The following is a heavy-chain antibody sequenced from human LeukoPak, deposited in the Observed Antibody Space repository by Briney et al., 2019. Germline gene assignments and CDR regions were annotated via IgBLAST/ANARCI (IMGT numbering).Heavy chain of an antibody. CDR3: AKGVGYCSSTSCSLDY. J-gene: IGHJ4*02. CDR1: GFTFSSYA. Sequence: PGGSLRLSCAASGFTFSSYAMSWVRQAPGKGLEWVSAISGSGGSTYYADSVKGRFTISRDNSKNTLYLQMNSLRAEDTAVYYCAKGVGYCSSTSCSLDYWGQGTLVTVSS. CDR2: ISGSGGST. V-gene: IGHV3-23*01. D-gene: IGHD2-2*01.